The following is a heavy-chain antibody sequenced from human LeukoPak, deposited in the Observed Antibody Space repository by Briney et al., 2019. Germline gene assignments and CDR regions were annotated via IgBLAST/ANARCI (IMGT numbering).Heavy chain of an antibody. CDR1: GFTFSSCS. V-gene: IGHV3-21*01. CDR2: ISSSSSYI. D-gene: IGHD6-19*01. CDR3: ASRGVAVAGTRSIDY. Sequence: GGSMRLSCAASGFTFSSCSMNWVRQAPGKGLEWVSSISSSSSYIYYADSVKGRFTISRDNAKNSLYLQMNSLRAEDTAVYYCASRGVAVAGTRSIDYWGQGTLVTVSS. J-gene: IGHJ4*02.